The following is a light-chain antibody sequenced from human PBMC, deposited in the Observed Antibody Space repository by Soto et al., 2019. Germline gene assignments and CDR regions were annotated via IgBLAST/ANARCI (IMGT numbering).Light chain of an antibody. V-gene: IGKV3-20*01. CDR2: GAS. Sequence: IGITQSPATLSVPPGERVTLSCTARQSVSGNLAWYQQKPGQAPRLLIYGASSRATGIPDRFSGSGSGTGFTLTISRLEPEDFAVYYCQQYGSSPRTFGQGTKVDIK. J-gene: IGKJ1*01. CDR1: QSVSGN. CDR3: QQYGSSPRT.